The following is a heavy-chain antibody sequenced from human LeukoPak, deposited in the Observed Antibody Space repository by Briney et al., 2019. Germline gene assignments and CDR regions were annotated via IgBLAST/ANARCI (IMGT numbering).Heavy chain of an antibody. CDR2: INHSGST. D-gene: IGHD2-2*01. V-gene: IGHV4-34*01. CDR1: GGSFSGYY. Sequence: SETLSLTCAVYGGSFSGYYWSWIRQPPGKGLEWIGEINHSGSTNYNPSLKSRVTISVDTSKNQFSLKLSSVTAADTAVYYCARGRSSTSCQIGSALVYWGQGTLVTVSS. CDR3: ARGRSSTSCQIGSALVY. J-gene: IGHJ4*02.